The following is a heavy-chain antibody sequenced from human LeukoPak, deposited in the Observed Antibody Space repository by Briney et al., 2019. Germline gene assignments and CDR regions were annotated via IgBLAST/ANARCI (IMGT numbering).Heavy chain of an antibody. CDR2: ISAYNGNT. CDR1: GYTFTSYG. V-gene: IGHV1-18*01. D-gene: IGHD2-2*01. CDR3: ARDVRYCSSTSCYRRYYMDV. J-gene: IGHJ6*03. Sequence: GASVKVSCKASGYTFTSYGISWVRQDRGQGLEWIGWISAYNGNTNYAQKLQGRVTMTTDTSTSTAYMELRSLRSDDTAVYYCARDVRYCSSTSCYRRYYMDVWGKGTTVTVSS.